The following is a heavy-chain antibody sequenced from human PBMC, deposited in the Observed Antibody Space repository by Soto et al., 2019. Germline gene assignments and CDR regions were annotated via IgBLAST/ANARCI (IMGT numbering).Heavy chain of an antibody. D-gene: IGHD3-10*01. V-gene: IGHV3-23*01. J-gene: IGHJ5*02. CDR2: ISDSGSST. Sequence: EVQLLESGGDLVQPGGSLRLSCAASGFTFSDSAMSWVRQAPGKGLEWVSAISDSGSSTYYAESVKGRFTISRDSSKNTLYLQMNSRRVADTAIYYCAKSLSSSGPWGQGTLVTVSS. CDR1: GFTFSDSA. CDR3: AKSLSSSGP.